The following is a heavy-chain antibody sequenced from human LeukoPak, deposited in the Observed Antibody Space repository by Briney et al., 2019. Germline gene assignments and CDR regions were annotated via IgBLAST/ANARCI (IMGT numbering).Heavy chain of an antibody. V-gene: IGHV3-13*04. CDR2: IDGAGNT. CDR3: ARTSKVTSVMDI. D-gene: IGHD3-16*01. Sequence: TGGSLRLSCAASGFTFSSYDMHWVRQATGKGLEWVSAIDGAGNTFYPGSVKGRFTISRENARDSLYLQMNNVRAGDTAVYFCARTSKVTSVMDIWGQGTMVTVSS. CDR1: GFTFSSYD. J-gene: IGHJ3*01.